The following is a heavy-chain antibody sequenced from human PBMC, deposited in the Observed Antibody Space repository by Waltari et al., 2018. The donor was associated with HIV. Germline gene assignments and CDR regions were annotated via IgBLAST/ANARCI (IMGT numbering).Heavy chain of an antibody. CDR2: ISGSGGST. J-gene: IGHJ5*02. V-gene: IGHV3-23*01. CDR1: GFTFSNYA. D-gene: IGHD3-10*01. CDR3: AKGTYGSGSYGDWFDP. Sequence: EVQLLESGGGLVQPGGSLRLSCAASGFTFSNYAMTWVRQAPGKGLEWVSAISGSGGSTYYADSVKGRFTISRDNSKNTLSLQMNSLRAEDTAVYYCAKGTYGSGSYGDWFDPWGQGTLVTVSS.